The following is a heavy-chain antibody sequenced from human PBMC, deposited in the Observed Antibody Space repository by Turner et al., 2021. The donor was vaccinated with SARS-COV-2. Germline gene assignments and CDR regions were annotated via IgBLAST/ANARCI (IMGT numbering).Heavy chain of an antibody. CDR1: GFTVSSNY. J-gene: IGHJ5*02. Sequence: EVQLVETGGGLIQPGGSLRLSCAASGFTVSSNYMSWVRQAPGKGLEWVSVISSGGRTYYADSVKGRFTISRDNSKNSLYLQMNSLRAEDTAVYYCARDCSIPSCEAWGQGTLVTVSS. D-gene: IGHD2-2*01. CDR2: ISSGGRT. CDR3: ARDCSIPSCEA. V-gene: IGHV3-53*02.